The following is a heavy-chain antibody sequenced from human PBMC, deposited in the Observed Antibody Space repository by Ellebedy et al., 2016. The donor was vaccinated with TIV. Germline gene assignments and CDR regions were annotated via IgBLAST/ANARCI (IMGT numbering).Heavy chain of an antibody. CDR1: GGSISSSSYY. CDR2: IYYSGST. V-gene: IGHV4-39*01. Sequence: SETLSLTXTVSGGSISSSSYYWGWIRQPPGKGLEWIGSIYYSGSTYYNPSLKSRVTISVDTSKNQFSLKLSSVTAADTAVYYCATEGSGRHNFDYWGQGTLVTVSS. J-gene: IGHJ4*02. D-gene: IGHD6-19*01. CDR3: ATEGSGRHNFDY.